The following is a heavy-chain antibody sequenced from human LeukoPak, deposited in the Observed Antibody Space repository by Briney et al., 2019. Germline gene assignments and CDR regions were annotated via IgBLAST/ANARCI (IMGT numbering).Heavy chain of an antibody. V-gene: IGHV3-74*01. J-gene: IGHJ4*02. Sequence: GGSLRLSCAASGFTFSSYWMHWVRQRPGKGLVWVSRIHLDGRTTNYADSVKGRFTISRDNAKNTLSLEMNSLRPEDTAVYYCARGGGPSDYCGQRTLVSVSS. CDR1: GFTFSSYW. CDR3: ARGGGPSDY. CDR2: IHLDGRTT. D-gene: IGHD3-16*01.